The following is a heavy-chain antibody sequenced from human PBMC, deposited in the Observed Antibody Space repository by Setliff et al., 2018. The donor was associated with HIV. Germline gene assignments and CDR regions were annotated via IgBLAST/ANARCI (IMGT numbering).Heavy chain of an antibody. CDR2: FYYSGNT. Sequence: PSETLSLTCSVSGGSISSSNYYGGWIRQPPGKGLEWIGSFYYSGNTYYSPSLKSRVTISIDTSKNQFSLKLSSVTAADTAVYFCARHASGDSVSPTSYWFDPWGQGTLVTVSS. J-gene: IGHJ5*02. CDR3: ARHASGDSVSPTSYWFDP. D-gene: IGHD4-17*01. V-gene: IGHV4-39*07. CDR1: GGSISSSNYY.